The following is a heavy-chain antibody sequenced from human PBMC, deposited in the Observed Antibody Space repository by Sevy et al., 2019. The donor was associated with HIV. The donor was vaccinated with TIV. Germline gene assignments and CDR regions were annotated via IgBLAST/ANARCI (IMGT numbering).Heavy chain of an antibody. Sequence: GGSLRLSCAASGFTFTKAWMNWVRQAPGKGLEWVGRIKGKTDGGTTDYAAPVKGRFTISGDDSKNTVYLQMNSLKTDDTAVYYCTTKKDFWSGYFYFDYWGQGTLVTVSS. D-gene: IGHD3-3*01. J-gene: IGHJ4*02. CDR1: GFTFTKAW. CDR3: TTKKDFWSGYFYFDY. CDR2: IKGKTDGGTT. V-gene: IGHV3-15*05.